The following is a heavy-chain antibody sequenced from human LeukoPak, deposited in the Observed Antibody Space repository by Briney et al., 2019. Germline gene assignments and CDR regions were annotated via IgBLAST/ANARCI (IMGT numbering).Heavy chain of an antibody. D-gene: IGHD3-22*01. Sequence: ASVTVSCKASGYTFTSYYMHWVRQAPGQGLEWMGIINPSGGSTSYAQKFQGRVTMTRDMSTSTVYMELSSLRSEDTAVYYCARDRLEVVAFDAFDIWGQGTMVTVSS. CDR1: GYTFTSYY. J-gene: IGHJ3*02. CDR3: ARDRLEVVAFDAFDI. CDR2: INPSGGST. V-gene: IGHV1-46*01.